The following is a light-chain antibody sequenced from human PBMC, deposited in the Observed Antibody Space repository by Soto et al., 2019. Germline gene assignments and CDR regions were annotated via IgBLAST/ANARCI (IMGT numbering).Light chain of an antibody. CDR3: ASYAGSNTFV. V-gene: IGLV2-8*01. CDR2: EIS. CDR1: TSDVAGYNY. Sequence: QSVLTQPPSASGSPGQSVTISCSGTTSDVAGYNYVSWYQQYPGKAPKLIIYEISQRPSGIPDRFSGSKSGYTASLTISGLQAEDEADYHCASYAGSNTFVVGTGTKVTVL. J-gene: IGLJ1*01.